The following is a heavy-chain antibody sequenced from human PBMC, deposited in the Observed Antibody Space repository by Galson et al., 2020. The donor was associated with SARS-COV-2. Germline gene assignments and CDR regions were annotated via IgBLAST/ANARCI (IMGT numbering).Heavy chain of an antibody. V-gene: IGHV3-48*03. CDR3: ARDRRITIFGVVPDFRGGMDV. J-gene: IGHJ6*02. Sequence: TGGYLRLSCAASGFTFSSYEMNWVRQAPGKGLEWVSYISSSGSTIYYADSVKGRFTISRDNAKNSLYLQMNSLRAEDTAVYYCARDRRITIFGVVPDFRGGMDVWGQGTTVTVSS. CDR2: ISSSGSTI. CDR1: GFTFSSYE. D-gene: IGHD3-3*01.